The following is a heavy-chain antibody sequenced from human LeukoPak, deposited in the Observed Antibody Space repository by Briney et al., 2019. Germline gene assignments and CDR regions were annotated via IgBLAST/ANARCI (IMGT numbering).Heavy chain of an antibody. D-gene: IGHD5-12*01. J-gene: IGHJ5*02. CDR1: GGSFSAYY. V-gene: IGHV4-34*01. CDR2: INHSGST. CDR3: ARDRGAYDYDWFDP. Sequence: PSETLSLTCGVSGGSFSAYYWTWIRQSPGKGLEWIGEINHSGSTYYNPSLKSRVTISVDTSKSQFSLKLSSVTAADTAVYYCARDRGAYDYDWFDPWGQGTLVTVSS.